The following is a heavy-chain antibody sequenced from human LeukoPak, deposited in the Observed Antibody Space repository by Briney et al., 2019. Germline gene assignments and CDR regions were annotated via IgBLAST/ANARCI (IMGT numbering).Heavy chain of an antibody. Sequence: SETLSLTCTVSGGSISSYYWSWIRQPPGKGLEWIGYIYYSGSTNYSPSLKSRVTISVDTSKNQFSLKLSSVTAADTAVYYCARVGVGATLGYYYYYMDVWGKGATVTVSS. CDR3: ARVGVGATLGYYYYYMDV. J-gene: IGHJ6*03. D-gene: IGHD1-26*01. CDR2: IYYSGST. CDR1: GGSISSYY. V-gene: IGHV4-59*01.